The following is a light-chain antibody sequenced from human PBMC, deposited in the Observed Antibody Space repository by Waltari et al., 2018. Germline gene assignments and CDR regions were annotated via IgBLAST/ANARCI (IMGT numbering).Light chain of an antibody. Sequence: QSALTQSASVSGSPGQSITISCTGTSSDVGGYNHVYWYQQHPGKAPKLMIYDVTNRPSGVSNRFSGSKSGNTASLTISGLQAEDEADYYCSSYTSSSALVFGGGTKLTVL. J-gene: IGLJ2*01. CDR2: DVT. CDR1: SSDVGGYNH. V-gene: IGLV2-14*03. CDR3: SSYTSSSALV.